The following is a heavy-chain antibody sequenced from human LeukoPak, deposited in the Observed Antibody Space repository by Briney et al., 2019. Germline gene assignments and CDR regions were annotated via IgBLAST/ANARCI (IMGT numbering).Heavy chain of an antibody. CDR3: ARLAIVDSHAFDI. Sequence: PSETLSLTCTVSGGSISSSSYYWGWIRQPPGKGLEWIGSIYYSGSTYYNPSLKSRVTISVDTSKNQFSLKLSSVTAADTAVYYCARLAIVDSHAFDIWGQGTMVTVSS. D-gene: IGHD3-22*01. J-gene: IGHJ3*02. V-gene: IGHV4-39*01. CDR2: IYYSGST. CDR1: GGSISSSSYY.